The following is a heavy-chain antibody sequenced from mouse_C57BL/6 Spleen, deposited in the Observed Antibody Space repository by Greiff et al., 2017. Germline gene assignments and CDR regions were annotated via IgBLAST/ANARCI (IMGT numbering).Heavy chain of an antibody. CDR3: ARSGTTVAGYFDY. Sequence: QVQLQQPGAELVKPGASVKLSCKASGYTFTSYWMHWVKQRPGQGLEWIGMIHLNSGSTNYNEKFKSKATLTVDKSSSTAYMQLSSLTSEDSAVYYCARSGTTVAGYFDYWGQGTTLTVSS. V-gene: IGHV1-64*01. CDR1: GYTFTSYW. D-gene: IGHD1-1*01. J-gene: IGHJ2*01. CDR2: IHLNSGST.